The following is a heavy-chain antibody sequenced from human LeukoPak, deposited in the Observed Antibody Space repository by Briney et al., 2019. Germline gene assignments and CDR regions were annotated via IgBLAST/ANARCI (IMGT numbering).Heavy chain of an antibody. Sequence: ASVKVSCKASGYTFTGYYMHLVRQAPGQGLEWMGWINPNSGGTNYAQKFQGRVTMTRDTSISTAYMELSRLRSDDTAVYYCATPLSYYDSSGYDYWGQRTLVTVSS. J-gene: IGHJ4*02. CDR1: GYTFTGYY. CDR3: ATPLSYYDSSGYDY. D-gene: IGHD3-22*01. V-gene: IGHV1-2*02. CDR2: INPNSGGT.